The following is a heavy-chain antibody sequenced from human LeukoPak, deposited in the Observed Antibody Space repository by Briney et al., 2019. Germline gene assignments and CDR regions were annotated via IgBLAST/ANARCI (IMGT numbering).Heavy chain of an antibody. V-gene: IGHV3-30*03. J-gene: IGHJ4*02. CDR1: GFTFSDSI. CDR2: ISYGEHEE. Sequence: GGSPRLSCAPSGFTFSDSIMHWVCPAPGRGLEWLSFISYGEHEEFYSESVKGRFTISRHNSNNTFYLQMNSPRDEHTVVYFFARELSGANRDFYYWGQGTLVAVSS. D-gene: IGHD3-10*01. CDR3: ARELSGANRDFYY.